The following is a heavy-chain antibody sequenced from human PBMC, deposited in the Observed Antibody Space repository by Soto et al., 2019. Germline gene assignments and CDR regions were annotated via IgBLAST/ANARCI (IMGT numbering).Heavy chain of an antibody. CDR3: AKDSSVNSFDY. V-gene: IGHV3-9*01. CDR1: GFTFDDYS. Sequence: EVQLVESGGGLVEPGGSLRLSCAASGFTFDDYSMHWVRQAPGKGLEWDSGITMNSRAVGYADSVKGRFTISRDNAKNSLYLQMNSLRVEDTALYYCAKDSSVNSFDYWGQGTLVTVSS. D-gene: IGHD3-10*01. CDR2: ITMNSRAV. J-gene: IGHJ4*02.